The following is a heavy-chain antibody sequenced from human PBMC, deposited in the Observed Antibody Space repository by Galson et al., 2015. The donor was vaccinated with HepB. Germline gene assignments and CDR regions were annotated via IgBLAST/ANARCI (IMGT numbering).Heavy chain of an antibody. V-gene: IGHV3-30*04. CDR3: AREMTGYYPNV. Sequence: SLRLSCAVSGFTFVSYAMHWVRQTPGKGLEWVAMVTHDGSKKYYPDSVKGRFTISRDDSKNRLYLEMNSLRGEDTAVYYCAREMTGYYPNVWGQGTTVIVSS. D-gene: IGHD3-9*01. J-gene: IGHJ6*02. CDR2: VTHDGSKK. CDR1: GFTFVSYA.